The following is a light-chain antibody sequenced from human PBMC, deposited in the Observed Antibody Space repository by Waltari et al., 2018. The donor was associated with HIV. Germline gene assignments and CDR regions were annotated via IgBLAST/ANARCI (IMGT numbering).Light chain of an antibody. Sequence: DIQMTQFPSSMSASLGDRVTITCRATQGISSWLAWYQQKPGKAPKLLIPGASILERGISSRFSGKGSGTDFTLTITSLQPEDVAIYYCQQTNYFPITFGQGTRLEIK. V-gene: IGKV1D-12*01. J-gene: IGKJ5*01. CDR1: QGISSW. CDR3: QQTNYFPIT. CDR2: GAS.